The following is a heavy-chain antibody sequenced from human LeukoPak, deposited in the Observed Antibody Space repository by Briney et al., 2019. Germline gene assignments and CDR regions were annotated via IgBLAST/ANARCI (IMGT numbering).Heavy chain of an antibody. CDR2: IYRTGST. D-gene: IGHD2-15*01. CDR1: GYSISSGYY. V-gene: IGHV4-38-2*02. J-gene: IGHJ4*02. Sequence: PSETLSLTCAVSGYSISSGYYWGWIRQPPQKGLEWIATIYRTGSTYYNPSLKSRVTISVDTSKNQFSLKLSSVTAADTAVYYCARECSGNTLGYWGQGTLVTVSS. CDR3: ARECSGNTLGY.